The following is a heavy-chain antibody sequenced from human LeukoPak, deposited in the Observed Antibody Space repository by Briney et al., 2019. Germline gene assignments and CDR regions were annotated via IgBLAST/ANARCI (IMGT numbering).Heavy chain of an antibody. CDR1: GFTFSSYS. CDR3: ARAVEYNWFDP. CDR2: ISSSSYI. J-gene: IGHJ5*02. Sequence: PGGSLRLSCAASGFTFSSYSMNWVRQAPGKGLEWVSSISSSSYIYYADSVKGRFTISRDNAQNSLYLQMNSLRAEDTAVYYCARAVEYNWFDPWGQGTLVTVSS. V-gene: IGHV3-21*01.